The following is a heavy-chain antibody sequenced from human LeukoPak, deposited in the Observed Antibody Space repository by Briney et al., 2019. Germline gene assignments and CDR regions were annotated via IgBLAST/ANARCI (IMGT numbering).Heavy chain of an antibody. V-gene: IGHV3-33*01. CDR2: TWNGKNDK. J-gene: IGHJ4*02. D-gene: IGHD3-10*01. CDR1: GFTFSHYG. Sequence: RGGSLRLSCAPCGFTFSHYGMHWVRQAPGKGLDWVAVTWNGKNDKLYADSVKGRFTISRDDSKNTMYLQINSLRAEDTAVYFCSTDRGVRGDIITDYLDHWGQGTLVTVSS. CDR3: STDRGVRGDIITDYLDH.